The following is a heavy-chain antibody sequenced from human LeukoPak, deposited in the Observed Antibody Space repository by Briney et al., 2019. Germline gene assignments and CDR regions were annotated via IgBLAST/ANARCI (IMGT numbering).Heavy chain of an antibody. CDR3: ARERRVFWSGGFDY. V-gene: IGHV1-2*06. Sequence: ASVKVSCKASGYTFTGYYMHWVRQAPGQVLEWMGRINPNSGGTNYAQKFQGRVTMTRDTSISTAYMELSRLRSDDTAVYYCARERRVFWSGGFDYWGQGTLVTVS. CDR1: GYTFTGYY. J-gene: IGHJ4*02. CDR2: INPNSGGT. D-gene: IGHD3-3*01.